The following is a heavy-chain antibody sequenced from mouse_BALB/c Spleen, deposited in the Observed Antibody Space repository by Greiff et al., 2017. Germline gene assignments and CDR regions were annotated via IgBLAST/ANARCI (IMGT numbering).Heavy chain of an antibody. CDR3: ARGDYGSPAY. V-gene: IGHV5-4*02. CDR1: GFTFSDYY. Sequence: EVQLMESGGGLVKPGGSLILSCAASGFTFSDYYLYWVRQTPEKRLAWVATISDDGSYTYYPDSVKGRFTIFRDNAKNNLYLQMSSLKSEDTAMYYCARGDYGSPAYWGQGTLVTVSA. J-gene: IGHJ3*01. D-gene: IGHD1-1*01. CDR2: ISDDGSYT.